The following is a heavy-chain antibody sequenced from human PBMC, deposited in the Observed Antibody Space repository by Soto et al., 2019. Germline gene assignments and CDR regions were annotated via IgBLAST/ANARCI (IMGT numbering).Heavy chain of an antibody. J-gene: IGHJ3*02. D-gene: IGHD2-15*01. CDR1: GYTFTSYG. CDR3: AIPEDIAGKGHAFDI. Sequence: QVPLVQSGAEVKKPGASVKVSCKASGYTFTSYGISWVRQAPGQGLEWMGWISAYNGNTNYAQKLQGRVTMTTDTSTSTDYMELRSLRSDDTAVYYCAIPEDIAGKGHAFDIWGQGTMVTVSS. V-gene: IGHV1-18*01. CDR2: ISAYNGNT.